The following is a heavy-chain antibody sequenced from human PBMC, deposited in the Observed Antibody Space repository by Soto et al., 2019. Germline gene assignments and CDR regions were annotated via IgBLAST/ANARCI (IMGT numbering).Heavy chain of an antibody. J-gene: IGHJ2*01. CDR1: GFTFSDYY. D-gene: IGHD3-22*01. CDR2: ISSSGSTI. CDR3: ARGASGYYPLSGTFDL. Sequence: GSLRLSCAASGFTFSDYYMSWIRQAPGKGLEWVSYISSSGSTIYYADSVKGRFTISRDNAKNSLYLQMNCLRAEDTAVYYCARGASGYYPLSGTFDLWGRGTLVTVSS. V-gene: IGHV3-11*01.